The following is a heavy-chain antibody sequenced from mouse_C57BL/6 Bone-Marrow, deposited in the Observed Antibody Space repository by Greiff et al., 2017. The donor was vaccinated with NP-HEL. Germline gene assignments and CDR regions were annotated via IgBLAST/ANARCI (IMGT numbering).Heavy chain of an antibody. Sequence: VQLQQPGAELVKPGASVKLSCKASGYTFTSYWMHWEKQRPGQGLEWIGMIHPNSGSTNYNEKFKSKATLTVDKSSSTAYMQLSSLTSEDSAVYYCARKIGYYGSSYYFDYWGQGTTLTVSS. CDR2: IHPNSGST. CDR3: ARKIGYYGSSYYFDY. J-gene: IGHJ2*01. V-gene: IGHV1-64*01. CDR1: GYTFTSYW. D-gene: IGHD1-1*01.